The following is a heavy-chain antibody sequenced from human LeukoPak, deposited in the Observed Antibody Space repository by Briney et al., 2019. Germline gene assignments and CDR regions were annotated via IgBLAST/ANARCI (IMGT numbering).Heavy chain of an antibody. CDR1: GFTFSSYS. V-gene: IGHV3-23*01. J-gene: IGHJ4*02. Sequence: GGSLRLSCAASGFTFSSYSMNWVRQAPGKGLEWVSAISGSGGSTYYADSVKGRFTISRDNSKNTLYLQMNSLRAEDTAVYYCAKGEKLYSSGLSWYFDYWGQGTLVTVSS. CDR2: ISGSGGST. D-gene: IGHD6-19*01. CDR3: AKGEKLYSSGLSWYFDY.